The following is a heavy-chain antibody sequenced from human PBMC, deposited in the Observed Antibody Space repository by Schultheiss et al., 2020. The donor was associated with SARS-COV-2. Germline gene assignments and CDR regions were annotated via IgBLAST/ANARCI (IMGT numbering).Heavy chain of an antibody. CDR3: ARSSIVVVPAAIDY. V-gene: IGHV3-30-3*01. CDR1: GFTFSSYA. Sequence: PGGSLRLSCAASGFTFSSYAMHWVRQAPGKGLEWVAVISYDGSNKYYADSVKGRFTISRDNSKNTLYLQMNSLRAEDTAVYYCARSSIVVVPAAIDYWGQGTLVTVSS. J-gene: IGHJ4*02. CDR2: ISYDGSNK. D-gene: IGHD2-2*01.